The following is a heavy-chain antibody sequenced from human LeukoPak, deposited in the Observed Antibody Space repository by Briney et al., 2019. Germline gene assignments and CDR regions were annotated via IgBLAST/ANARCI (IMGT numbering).Heavy chain of an antibody. CDR2: IYYSGST. V-gene: IGHV4-59*08. CDR1: GGSINSYY. D-gene: IGHD4-11*01. CDR3: ASYSSSMFDY. Sequence: SETLSLTCTVSGGSINSYYWSWIRQPPGKGLEWIGYIYYSGSTNYNPSLKSRVTISVDTSKNQFSLKLSSVTAADTAVYYCASYSSSMFDYWGQGTLVTVSS. J-gene: IGHJ4*02.